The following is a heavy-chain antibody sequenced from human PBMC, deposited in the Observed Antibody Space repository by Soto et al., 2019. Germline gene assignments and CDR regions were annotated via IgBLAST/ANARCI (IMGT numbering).Heavy chain of an antibody. CDR1: GGTFSSYA. V-gene: IGHV1-69*13. J-gene: IGHJ6*02. CDR3: ARGLELRYGKNYYYYGMDV. D-gene: IGHD1-7*01. Sequence: SVKVSCKASGGTFSSYAISWVRQAPGQGLEWMGGIIPIFGTANYAQKFQGRVTITADESTSTAYMELSSLRSEDTAVYYCARGLELRYGKNYYYYGMDVWGQGTTVTVSS. CDR2: IIPIFGTA.